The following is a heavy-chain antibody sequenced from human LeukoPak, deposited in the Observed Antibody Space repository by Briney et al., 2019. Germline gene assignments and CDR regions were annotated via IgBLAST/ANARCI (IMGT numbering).Heavy chain of an antibody. D-gene: IGHD2-15*01. J-gene: IGHJ1*01. CDR1: GGSINSYY. V-gene: IGHV4-59*01. Sequence: SETLSLTCTVSGGSINSYYWSWIRQPPGKGLEWIGYIYYSGSTNYNPSLKSRVTISVDTSKNQFSLKLSSVTAADTAVYYCARGRVVAATPKYSQHWGQGTLVTVSS. CDR2: IYYSGST. CDR3: ARGRVVAATPKYSQH.